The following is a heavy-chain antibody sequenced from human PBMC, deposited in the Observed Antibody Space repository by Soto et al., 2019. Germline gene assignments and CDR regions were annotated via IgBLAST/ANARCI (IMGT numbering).Heavy chain of an antibody. D-gene: IGHD6-13*01. CDR3: AREEVAAAGTHYYYYFGMDA. J-gene: IGHJ6*02. Sequence: SVKVSCKASGYTFTSYGISWVRQAPGQGLEWMGRIIPILGIANYAQKFQGRVTITADKSTSTAYMELSSLRSEDTAVYYCAREEVAAAGTHYYYYFGMDAWGQGTTVTVSS. CDR2: IIPILGIA. CDR1: GYTFTSYG. V-gene: IGHV1-69*04.